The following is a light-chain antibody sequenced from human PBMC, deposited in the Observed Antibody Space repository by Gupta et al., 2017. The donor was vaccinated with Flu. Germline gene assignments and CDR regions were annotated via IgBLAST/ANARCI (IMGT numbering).Light chain of an antibody. CDR1: SSNVGTNI. CDR3: SSWDDSLTGRV. CDR2: SDN. Sequence: QSVLTQPPSASGTPGQRVTISCSGSSSNVGTNIVSWYQQFPGTAPKLLIHSDNQRPSGVPDRFSGSKSGTSASLAISGLQSEDEADYYCSSWDDSLTGRVFGGGTKLAVL. J-gene: IGLJ3*02. V-gene: IGLV1-44*01.